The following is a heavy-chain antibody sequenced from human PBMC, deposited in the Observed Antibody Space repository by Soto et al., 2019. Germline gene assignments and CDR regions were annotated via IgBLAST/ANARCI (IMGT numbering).Heavy chain of an antibody. D-gene: IGHD3-9*01. CDR3: ARLYFDWLLYRDTTPFDY. CDR2: IYPGDSDT. J-gene: IGHJ4*02. CDR1: GYSFTSYW. V-gene: IGHV5-51*01. Sequence: GESLKISCKGSGYSFTSYWIGWVRQMPGKGLEWMGIIYPGDSDTRYSPSFQGQVTISADKSISTAYLQWSSLKASDTAMYYCARLYFDWLLYRDTTPFDYWGQGTLVTVSS.